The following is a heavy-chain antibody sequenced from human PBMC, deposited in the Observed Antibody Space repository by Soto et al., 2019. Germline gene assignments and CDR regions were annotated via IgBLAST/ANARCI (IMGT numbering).Heavy chain of an antibody. CDR1: GYTFTSYD. J-gene: IGHJ6*03. D-gene: IGHD4-4*01. Sequence: QVQLVQSGAEVKKPGASGKVSCKASGYTFTSYDINWVRQATGQGLEWMGWMNPNSGNTGYAQKFQGRVTMTRNTSISTAYMELSSLRSEDTAVYYCARGPAYSNDGVQVYYYYMDIWGKGTTVTVSS. CDR3: ARGPAYSNDGVQVYYYYMDI. V-gene: IGHV1-8*01. CDR2: MNPNSGNT.